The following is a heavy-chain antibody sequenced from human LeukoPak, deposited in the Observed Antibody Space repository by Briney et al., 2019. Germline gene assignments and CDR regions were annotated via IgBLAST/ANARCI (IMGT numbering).Heavy chain of an antibody. D-gene: IGHD5-12*01. CDR1: GYTFTSYG. Sequence: ASVKVSCKASGYTFTSYGISWVRQAPGQGLEWMGWISAYNGNTNYAQKLQGRVTMTTDTSTSTAYMELRSLRSDDTAVYYCAREYSGYDPVPIQYWFDPWGQGTLVTVSS. CDR3: AREYSGYDPVPIQYWFDP. CDR2: ISAYNGNT. J-gene: IGHJ5*02. V-gene: IGHV1-18*01.